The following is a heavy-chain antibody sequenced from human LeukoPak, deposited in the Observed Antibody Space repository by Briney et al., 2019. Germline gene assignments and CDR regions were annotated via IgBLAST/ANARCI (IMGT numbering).Heavy chain of an antibody. CDR1: GFSFSNYG. CDR3: ARGQRKGYDFWSGYPFNWFDP. J-gene: IGHJ5*02. V-gene: IGHV3-30*03. D-gene: IGHD3-3*01. Sequence: PGGSLRLSCAASGFSFSNYGIHWVRQAPGKGLEWVAVISYDGINKYYADSVKGRFTLSRDNAKNSLYLQMNSLRAEDTAVYYCARGQRKGYDFWSGYPFNWFDPWGQGTLVTVSS. CDR2: ISYDGINK.